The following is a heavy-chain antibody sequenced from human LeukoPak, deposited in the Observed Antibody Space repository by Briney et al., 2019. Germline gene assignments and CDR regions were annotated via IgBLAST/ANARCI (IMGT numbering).Heavy chain of an antibody. Sequence: GGSLRLSCAASGFNFSSYGMSWVRQAPGKGLEWVSAISGSGGSTYYADSVKGRFTISRDNSKTTLYLQMNSLRAEDTAVYYCARDDAWLQFGEWSQGTLVTVSS. D-gene: IGHD3-10*01. CDR1: GFNFSSYG. CDR2: ISGSGGST. V-gene: IGHV3-23*01. CDR3: ARDDAWLQFGE. J-gene: IGHJ4*02.